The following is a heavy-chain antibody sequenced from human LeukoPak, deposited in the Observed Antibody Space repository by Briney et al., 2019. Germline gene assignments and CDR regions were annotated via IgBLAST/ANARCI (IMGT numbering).Heavy chain of an antibody. V-gene: IGHV3-30*02. Sequence: GGSLRLSCAASGFTFSSYGMHWVRQAPGKGLEWVAFIRYDGSNKYYADSVKGRFTISRDNSKNTLYLQMNSLRAEDTAVYYCASYYSSSFYYYYGMDVWGQGTTVTVSS. CDR1: GFTFSSYG. J-gene: IGHJ6*02. CDR2: IRYDGSNK. D-gene: IGHD6-13*01. CDR3: ASYYSSSFYYYYGMDV.